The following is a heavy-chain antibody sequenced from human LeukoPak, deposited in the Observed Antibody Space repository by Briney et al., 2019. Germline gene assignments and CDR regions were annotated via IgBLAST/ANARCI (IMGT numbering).Heavy chain of an antibody. CDR2: LRDSGGST. V-gene: IGHV3-23*01. Sequence: GGTLSLSCAASGFTVSRCGMSWVRPAAGRGREWVSALRDSGGSTFYADSVRGRFIISRDNSKNTLYLQMNRLRAEDTAVYYCTKGGAVSSKSITMIRGTRRYYYYMDVWGKGTTVTISS. J-gene: IGHJ6*03. D-gene: IGHD3-10*01. CDR3: TKGGAVSSKSITMIRGTRRYYYYMDV. CDR1: GFTVSRCG.